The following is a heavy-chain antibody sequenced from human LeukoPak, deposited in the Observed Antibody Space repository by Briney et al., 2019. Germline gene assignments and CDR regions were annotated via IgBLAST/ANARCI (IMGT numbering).Heavy chain of an antibody. V-gene: IGHV3-48*02. Sequence: GGSLRLSCAASGFTFSTYAMTWVRQAPGKGLEWVSYISSTSRTIYYADSVKGRFTISRDNAKNSLYLQMNSLRDDDTAVYYCARIGASNTGAFDIWGQGTMVTVSS. CDR2: ISSTSRTI. J-gene: IGHJ3*02. CDR1: GFTFSTYA. CDR3: ARIGASNTGAFDI. D-gene: IGHD1-1*01.